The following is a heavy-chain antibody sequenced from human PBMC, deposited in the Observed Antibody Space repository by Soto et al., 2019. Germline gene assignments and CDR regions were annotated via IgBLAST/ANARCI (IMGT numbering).Heavy chain of an antibody. CDR3: ARGAYCSGGSCYSYAFDI. D-gene: IGHD2-15*01. J-gene: IGHJ3*02. V-gene: IGHV3-64*01. Sequence: EVQRVESGGGLIQPGESLRLSCAASGFTFSSYAMHWVRQAPGKGLEYVSAISSNGGSTYYANSVKGRFTISRDNSKNTLYLQMGSLRAEDMAVYYCARGAYCSGGSCYSYAFDIWGQGTMVTVSS. CDR1: GFTFSSYA. CDR2: ISSNGGST.